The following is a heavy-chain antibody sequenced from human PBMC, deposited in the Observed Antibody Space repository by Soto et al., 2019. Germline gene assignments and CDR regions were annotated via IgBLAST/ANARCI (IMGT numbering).Heavy chain of an antibody. CDR1: GGTFSSYA. Sequence: SVKVSCKASGGTFSSYAISWVRQAPGQGLEWMGGIIPIFGTANYAQKFQGRVTITADESTSTAYMELSSLRSEDTAEYYCATTDGSSWYWFDPWGQGTLVTVSS. CDR3: ATTDGSSWYWFDP. J-gene: IGHJ5*02. V-gene: IGHV1-69*13. D-gene: IGHD6-13*01. CDR2: IIPIFGTA.